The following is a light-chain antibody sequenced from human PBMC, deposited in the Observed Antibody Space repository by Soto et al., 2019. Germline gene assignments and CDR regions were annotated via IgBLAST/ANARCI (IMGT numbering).Light chain of an antibody. V-gene: IGKV3-20*01. J-gene: IGKJ1*01. Sequence: EIVLTQSPGTLSLSPGERATLSCRASQSVAGSYLAWYQQKPGQAPRLLIYGASSRATGIPDRLSGSGSGTDFTLTISRLEPEDLAAYYCQQYGSAPPTFGQGTKVEIK. CDR3: QQYGSAPPT. CDR1: QSVAGSY. CDR2: GAS.